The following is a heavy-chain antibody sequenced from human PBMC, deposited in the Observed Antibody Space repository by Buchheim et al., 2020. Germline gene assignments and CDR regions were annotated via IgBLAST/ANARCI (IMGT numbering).Heavy chain of an antibody. D-gene: IGHD2-2*01. CDR2: ISYDGSNK. CDR1: GFTFSSYG. V-gene: IGHV3-30*18. J-gene: IGHJ4*02. Sequence: QVQLVESGGGVVQPGRSLRLSCAASGFTFSSYGMHWVRQAPGKGLEWVAVISYDGSNKYYANSVKGRFTISRDNSKKTLYLQMNSLRAEDTAVYYCAKDRGLGYCSSTSCPPGYWGQGTL. CDR3: AKDRGLGYCSSTSCPPGY.